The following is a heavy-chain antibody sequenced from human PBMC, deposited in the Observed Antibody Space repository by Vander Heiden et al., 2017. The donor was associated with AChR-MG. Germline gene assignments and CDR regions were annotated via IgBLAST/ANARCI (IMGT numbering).Heavy chain of an antibody. D-gene: IGHD1-26*01. V-gene: IGHV3-48*01. J-gene: IGHJ4*02. CDR1: GFTFSSYN. CDR2: ISSSSSTI. Sequence: EVQLVESGGGLVQPGGSLRLSCAASGFTFSSYNINWVRQAPGKGLEWVSYISSSSSTIYYADSVKGRFTLSRDNAKNSLFLQMDTLRAEDTAVYYCARYSGSYYVIDYWGQGTLVTVSS. CDR3: ARYSGSYYVIDY.